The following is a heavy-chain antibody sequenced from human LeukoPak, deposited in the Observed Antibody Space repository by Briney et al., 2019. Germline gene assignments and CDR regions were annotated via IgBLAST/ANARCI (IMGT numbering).Heavy chain of an antibody. D-gene: IGHD5-24*01. CDR2: IYSGGST. V-gene: IGHV3-53*01. CDR1: GFTVNNNY. Sequence: GSLRLSCAASGFTVNNNYMSWVRQAPGKGLEWVSGIYSGGSTYYADSVKGRFTISRDNSKNTLYLQMNSLRAEDTAVYYCASLEGFDYWGQGTLVTVSS. J-gene: IGHJ4*02. CDR3: ASLEGFDY.